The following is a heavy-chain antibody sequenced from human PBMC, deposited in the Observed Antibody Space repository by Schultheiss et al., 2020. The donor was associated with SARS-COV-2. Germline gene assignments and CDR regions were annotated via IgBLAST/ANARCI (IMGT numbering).Heavy chain of an antibody. CDR2: ISYDGSNK. CDR3: ARDWGAVAGFDY. J-gene: IGHJ4*02. V-gene: IGHV3-30*03. Sequence: GGSLRLSCAASGFTFSSYGMHWVRQAPGKGLEWVAVISYDGSNKYYADSVKGRFTISRDNSKNTLYLQMNSLRAEDTAVYYCARDWGAVAGFDYWGQGTLVTVAS. D-gene: IGHD6-19*01. CDR1: GFTFSSYG.